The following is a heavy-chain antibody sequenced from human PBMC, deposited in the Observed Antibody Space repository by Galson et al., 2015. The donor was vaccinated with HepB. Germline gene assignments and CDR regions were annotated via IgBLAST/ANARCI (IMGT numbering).Heavy chain of an antibody. CDR3: ARDPTYGGNSLGADY. J-gene: IGHJ4*02. D-gene: IGHD4-23*01. V-gene: IGHV3-7*03. CDR2: IKPDGSED. CDR1: GFTFNIFW. Sequence: SLRLSCAASGFTFNIFWMSWVRQAPGKGLEWVAAIKPDGSEDYYVDSVKGRFTISRDNAKISMYLQMDSLRAEDTAVYYCARDPTYGGNSLGADYWGQGTLVTVSS.